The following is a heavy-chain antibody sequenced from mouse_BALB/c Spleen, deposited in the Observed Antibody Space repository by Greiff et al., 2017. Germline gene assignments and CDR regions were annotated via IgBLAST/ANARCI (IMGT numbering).Heavy chain of an antibody. CDR2: IYPYNGGT. Sequence: EVQLQESGPELVKPGASVKISCKASGYTFTDYNMHWVKQSHGKSLEWIGYIYPYNGGTGYNQKFKSKATLTVDNSSSTAYMELRSLTSEDSAVYYCAISGNPLDYRGQGTTLTVSA. CDR1: GYTFTDYN. D-gene: IGHD2-1*01. V-gene: IGHV1S29*02. J-gene: IGHJ2*01. CDR3: AISGNPLDY.